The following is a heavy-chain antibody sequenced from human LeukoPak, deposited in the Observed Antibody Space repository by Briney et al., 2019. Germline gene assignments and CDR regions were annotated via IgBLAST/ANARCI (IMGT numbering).Heavy chain of an antibody. J-gene: IGHJ4*02. D-gene: IGHD3-22*01. CDR3: TTDYYDSVGYSSYY. CDR1: GFTFSKAW. Sequence: GGSLRLSCEASGFTFSKAWMSWVRQAPGRGLEWVGRIKSEAYGGTTDYAAHVSERFTISRDDSRNTLYLQMNGLKAEDTAVYYCTTDYYDSVGYSSYYWGQGTLDTVSS. CDR2: IKSEAYGGTT. V-gene: IGHV3-15*01.